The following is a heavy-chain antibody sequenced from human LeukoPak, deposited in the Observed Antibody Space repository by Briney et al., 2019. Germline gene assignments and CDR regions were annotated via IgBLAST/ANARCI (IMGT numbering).Heavy chain of an antibody. CDR2: MSSNEVDK. CDR1: GFTFSTYT. Sequence: GGSLRLSCVASGFTFSTYTMHWVRQAPGKGLEWVAVMSSNEVDKRYADSVRGRFSISRDNSKNTLHLQMNTLRPEDTAVYYCVRDDVGDANGMDVWGQGTTVTVSS. V-gene: IGHV3-30-3*01. CDR3: VRDDVGDANGMDV. J-gene: IGHJ6*02. D-gene: IGHD3-10*01.